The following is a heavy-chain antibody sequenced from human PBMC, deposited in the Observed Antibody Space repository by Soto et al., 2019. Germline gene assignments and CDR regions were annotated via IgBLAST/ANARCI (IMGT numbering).Heavy chain of an antibody. D-gene: IGHD5-18*01. J-gene: IGHJ1*01. Sequence: ASVKVSCKASGYTFTNYDITWLRQAPGQGLERVGWVNPNSGYTAYAQNFVGRVTITRNTPLRTAYMELSSLTSGDTAVYYCARGHSYGWNADCGRGTLVTFCS. CDR2: VNPNSGYT. CDR1: GYTFTNYD. CDR3: ARGHSYGWNAD. V-gene: IGHV1-8*01.